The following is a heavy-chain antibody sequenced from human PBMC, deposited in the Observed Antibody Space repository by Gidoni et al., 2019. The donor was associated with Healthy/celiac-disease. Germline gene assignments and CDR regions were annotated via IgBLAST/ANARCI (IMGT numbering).Heavy chain of an antibody. CDR3: ARPGVPAAMETHAFDI. Sequence: QVQLVESGGGVVQPGRSLRLSCAASGFTFSSYAMHWVRQAPGKGLEWVAVISYDGSNKYYADSVKGRFTISRDNSKNTLYLQMNSLRAEDTAVYYCARPGVPAAMETHAFDIWGQGTMVTVSS. CDR1: GFTFSSYA. J-gene: IGHJ3*02. CDR2: ISYDGSNK. D-gene: IGHD2-2*01. V-gene: IGHV3-30-3*01.